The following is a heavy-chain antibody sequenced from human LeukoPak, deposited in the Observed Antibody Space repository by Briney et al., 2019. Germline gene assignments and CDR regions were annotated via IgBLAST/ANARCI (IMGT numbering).Heavy chain of an antibody. Sequence: PSGTLSLTCAVSGDSISSTNWWSWVRQPPGKGLEWIGEIYHSGSINYNPSLKSRVTILVDKSKNQFSLKLSSVTAADTAVYYCATKKRSPVTTAYYFDYWGQGTLVTVSS. V-gene: IGHV4-4*02. J-gene: IGHJ4*02. CDR1: GDSISSTNW. CDR3: ATKKRSPVTTAYYFDY. CDR2: IYHSGSI. D-gene: IGHD4-17*01.